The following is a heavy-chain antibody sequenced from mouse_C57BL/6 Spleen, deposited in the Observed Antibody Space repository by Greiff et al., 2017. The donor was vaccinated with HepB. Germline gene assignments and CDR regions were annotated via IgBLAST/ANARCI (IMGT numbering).Heavy chain of an antibody. CDR2: IWSGGST. D-gene: IGHD4-1*01. Sequence: QVQLQQSGPGLVQPSQSLSITCTVSGFSLTSYGVHWVRQSPGKGLEWLGVIWSGGSTDYNASFISRLSISKDNSKSQVFFKMNSLQADDTAIYYCASWDEFAYWGQVTLVTVSA. J-gene: IGHJ3*01. V-gene: IGHV2-2*01. CDR3: ASWDEFAY. CDR1: GFSLTSYG.